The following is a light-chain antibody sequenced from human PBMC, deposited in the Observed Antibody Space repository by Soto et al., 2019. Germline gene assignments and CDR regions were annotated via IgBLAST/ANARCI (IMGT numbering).Light chain of an antibody. CDR1: RDINNY. J-gene: IGKJ3*01. V-gene: IGKV1-27*01. CDR2: SAS. Sequence: DIQMTQSPSSLSASVGDRVTITCRASRDINNYLAWYQQKPGKVPKLLIYSASSLQSGVPSRFNCRGFGTEFTLTLRSLQSEDVATYFWQKPGFAPFPFGPGAKGDIK. CDR3: QKPGFAPFP.